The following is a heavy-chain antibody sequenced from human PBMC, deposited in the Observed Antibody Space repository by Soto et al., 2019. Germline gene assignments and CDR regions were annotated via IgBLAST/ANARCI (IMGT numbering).Heavy chain of an antibody. Sequence: QVQLVQSGAEVKKPGSSVKVSCRASGGTFSSYAISWVRQAPGQGLQWMGGIIPIFDTTNYAKKFQGRVTISADQYTRTAYTELSSLRTEDTAVYSCATAVGDIVVVPAAKDLPYYYYGMDVWGQGTTVTVSS. CDR2: IIPIFDTT. CDR1: GGTFSSYA. V-gene: IGHV1-69*01. D-gene: IGHD2-2*01. CDR3: ATAVGDIVVVPAAKDLPYYYYGMDV. J-gene: IGHJ6*02.